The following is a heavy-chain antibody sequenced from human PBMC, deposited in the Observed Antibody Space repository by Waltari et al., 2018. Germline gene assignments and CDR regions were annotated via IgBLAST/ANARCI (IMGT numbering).Heavy chain of an antibody. J-gene: IGHJ4*02. Sequence: QVQLVQSGAEVKKPGASVKVSCKASGYTLTSYDITWVRQATGQGLEWMGWMNPNSGNTGYAQKFQGRVTMTRNTSISTAYMELSSLRSEDTAVYYCARGADTAMVIGYWGQGTLVTVSS. CDR1: GYTLTSYD. CDR3: ARGADTAMVIGY. V-gene: IGHV1-8*01. D-gene: IGHD5-18*01. CDR2: MNPNSGNT.